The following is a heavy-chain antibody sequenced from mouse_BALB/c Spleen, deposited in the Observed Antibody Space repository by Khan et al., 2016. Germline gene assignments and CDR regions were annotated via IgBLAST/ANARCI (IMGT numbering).Heavy chain of an antibody. Sequence: EVKLEVSGGGLVQPGVSMKLSCVASGFTFSNYWMNWVRQSPEKGLEWVAEIRLKSNNYATHYAESVNGRFTISRDDSKSSVYLQMNNLRAEDTGIYYCTRADGYYVYTMDYWGQGTSVTVSS. V-gene: IGHV6-6*02. CDR2: IRLKSNNYAT. D-gene: IGHD2-3*01. CDR1: GFTFSNYW. J-gene: IGHJ4*01. CDR3: TRADGYYVYTMDY.